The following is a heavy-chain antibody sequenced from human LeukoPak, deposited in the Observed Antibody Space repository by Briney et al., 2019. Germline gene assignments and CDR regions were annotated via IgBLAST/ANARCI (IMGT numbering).Heavy chain of an antibody. V-gene: IGHV3-48*01. J-gene: IGHJ4*02. CDR2: ISRSSSTI. CDR1: GFTFSRYS. CDR3: ARLRGGNGDSGGSLDY. D-gene: IGHD4-17*01. Sequence: GGSLRLSCAASGFTFSRYSMNWVRQAPGKGLEWVSYISRSSSTIHYADSVKGRFTISRDNSKNTLSLQMDSLRAEDTAVYYCARLRGGNGDSGGSLDYWGQGTLVTVSS.